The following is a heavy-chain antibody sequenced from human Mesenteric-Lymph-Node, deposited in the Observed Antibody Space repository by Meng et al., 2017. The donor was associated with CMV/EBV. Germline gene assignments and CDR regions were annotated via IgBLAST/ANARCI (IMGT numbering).Heavy chain of an antibody. V-gene: IGHV3-30*02. D-gene: IGHD3-9*01. CDR2: IRYDGSNE. Sequence: GGSLRLSCAASGFTFRSYGMHWVRRAPGKGLEWVAFIRYDGSNEYDVDSVKGRFTISRDNSKNTLYLQMNSLRPEDTAVYYCAKERWEWHEILTGYLDVWGQGTTVTVSS. CDR1: GFTFRSYG. CDR3: AKERWEWHEILTGYLDV. J-gene: IGHJ6*02.